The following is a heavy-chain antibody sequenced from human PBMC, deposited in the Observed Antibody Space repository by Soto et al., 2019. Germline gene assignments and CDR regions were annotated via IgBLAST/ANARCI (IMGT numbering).Heavy chain of an antibody. D-gene: IGHD6-13*01. CDR2: IYYSGST. Sequence: SETLSLTCTVSGGSISSGGYYWSWIRQHPGKGLEWIGYIYYSGSTYYNPSLKSRVTISVDTSKNQFSLKLSSVTAADTAVYYCARGYPSHAFDIWGQGTMVTVSS. CDR3: ARGYPSHAFDI. CDR1: GGSISSGGYY. J-gene: IGHJ3*02. V-gene: IGHV4-31*03.